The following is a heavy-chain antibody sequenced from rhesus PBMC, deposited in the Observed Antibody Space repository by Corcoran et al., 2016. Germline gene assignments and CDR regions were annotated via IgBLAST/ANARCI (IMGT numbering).Heavy chain of an antibody. J-gene: IGHJ4*01. D-gene: IGHD2-2*01. CDR2: ITYSGST. CDR3: ARDAYCTSTTCYGFDY. CDR1: GGPISSGYYY. V-gene: IGHV4-122*02. Sequence: QVQLQESGPGLVKPSETLSLTCAVSGGPISSGYYYWSWFRQPPGQGLEWIGYITYSGSTSYNPSLKSRVTISRDTSKNQFSLKLSSVTAADTAVYYCARDAYCTSTTCYGFDYWGQGVLVTVSS.